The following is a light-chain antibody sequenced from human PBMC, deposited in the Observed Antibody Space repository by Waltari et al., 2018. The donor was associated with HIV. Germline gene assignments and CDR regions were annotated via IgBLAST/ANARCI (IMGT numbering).Light chain of an antibody. V-gene: IGLV3-25*03. CDR2: RDI. Sequence: SYDLTQPPSVSVSPGQTARITCSGDTLSNPSSYWYQQKSGQAPVLVIFRDIERPSGIPERFSGSRSGATVTLTISGVQAEDEADYYCQSADNSGTYVFATGTQVTVL. CDR3: QSADNSGTYV. J-gene: IGLJ1*01. CDR1: TLSNPS.